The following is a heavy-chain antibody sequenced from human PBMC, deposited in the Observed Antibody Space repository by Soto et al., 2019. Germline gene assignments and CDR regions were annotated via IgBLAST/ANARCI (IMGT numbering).Heavy chain of an antibody. J-gene: IGHJ5*02. CDR3: AKSASGTNSGLRS. CDR2: ISGSGGST. D-gene: IGHD1-1*01. CDR1: GFTFSTND. V-gene: IGHV3-23*01. Sequence: EVQLLESGGGLVQPGGSRRLSCAASGFTFSTNDMGGVRQAPGKGLEWVSLISGSGGSTYYAGSVRGRFTISRDNSNDTLYLLMNSLRAEDTAQYYCAKSASGTNSGLRSWGQGTLVTVSS.